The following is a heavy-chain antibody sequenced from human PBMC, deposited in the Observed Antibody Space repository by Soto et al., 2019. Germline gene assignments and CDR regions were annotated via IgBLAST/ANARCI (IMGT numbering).Heavy chain of an antibody. D-gene: IGHD3-16*02. CDR3: ARLLLSRVDFDP. Sequence: PGAAQKISGKGSGYSFTSYWISWVRQMPGKGLEWMGRIDPSDSYTNYSPSFQGHVTISADKSISTAYLQWSSLKASDTAMYYCARLLLSRVDFDPWGQGTLVTVSS. CDR2: IDPSDSYT. J-gene: IGHJ5*02. V-gene: IGHV5-10-1*01. CDR1: GYSFTSYW.